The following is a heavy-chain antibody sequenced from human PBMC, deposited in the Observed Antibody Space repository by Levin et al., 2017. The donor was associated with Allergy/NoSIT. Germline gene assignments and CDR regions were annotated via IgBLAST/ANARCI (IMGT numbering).Heavy chain of an antibody. J-gene: IGHJ4*02. V-gene: IGHV3-30*18. CDR2: ISYDGSKK. D-gene: IGHD1-26*01. CDR3: SKEREGGATYFDY. CDR1: GFTFTGYG. Sequence: SGGSLRLSCAASGFTFTGYGMHWVRQAPGKGLEWVAVISYDGSKKYSADSVKGRFTISRDNSKNTLYLQMNSLRAEDTAAYYCSKEREGGATYFDYWGQGTLVTVSS.